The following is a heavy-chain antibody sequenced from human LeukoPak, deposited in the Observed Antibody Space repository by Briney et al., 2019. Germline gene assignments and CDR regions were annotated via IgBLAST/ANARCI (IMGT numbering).Heavy chain of an antibody. J-gene: IGHJ3*02. CDR2: MKYDGSDR. V-gene: IGHV3-7*01. Sequence: GGSLRLSCAASGFTFSSYARSWVRQAPGEGLEWVANMKYDGSDRYYVDSVKGRFTISRDNTKNSLYLQMNSLRVEDTAVYYCARERPASASAFDIWGQGTVVTVSS. CDR1: GFTFSSYA. CDR3: ARERPASASAFDI. D-gene: IGHD3-10*01.